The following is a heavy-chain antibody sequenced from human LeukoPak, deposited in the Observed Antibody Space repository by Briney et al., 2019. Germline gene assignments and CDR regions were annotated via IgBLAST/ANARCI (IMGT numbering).Heavy chain of an antibody. J-gene: IGHJ4*02. CDR2: IDWNSGSI. V-gene: IGHV3-9*01. D-gene: IGHD2-2*01. CDR1: GFTFDDYA. Sequence: PGGSLRLSCAASGFTFDDYAMYWVRQAPGKGLEWVSAIDWNSGSIDYADSVKGRFALSRDNAKNSLWLQMNSLRAEDTAVYYCAKDHAYQPRTFDYWGQGTLVTVSS. CDR3: AKDHAYQPRTFDY.